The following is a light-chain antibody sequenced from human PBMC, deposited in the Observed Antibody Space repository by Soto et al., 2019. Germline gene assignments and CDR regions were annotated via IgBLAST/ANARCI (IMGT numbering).Light chain of an antibody. CDR3: QQYNNWPPVFS. Sequence: DIVMTQSPATLSVSPGQRATLSCRASQSISSNLAWYQQKPGQAPRLLIFRASTRAAGIPGRFSGSGSGTEFTLTISSLQSGDAAVYDCQQYNNWPPVFSFGPGTNVDIK. CDR2: RAS. V-gene: IGKV3-15*01. CDR1: QSISSN. J-gene: IGKJ3*01.